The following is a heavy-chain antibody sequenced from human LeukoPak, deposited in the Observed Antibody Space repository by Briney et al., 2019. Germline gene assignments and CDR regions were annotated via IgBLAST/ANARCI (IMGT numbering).Heavy chain of an antibody. D-gene: IGHD6-13*01. J-gene: IGHJ5*02. CDR2: INHSGST. CDR3: ARGRGRIAEAGSSSTNWFDP. CDR1: GGSFSGYY. Sequence: SETLSLTCAVYGGSFSGYYWSWIRQPPGKGLEWIGEINHSGSTNYNPSLKSRVTISVDTSKNQFSLKLSSVTAADTAVYYCARGRGRIAEAGSSSTNWFDPWGQGTLVTVSS. V-gene: IGHV4-34*01.